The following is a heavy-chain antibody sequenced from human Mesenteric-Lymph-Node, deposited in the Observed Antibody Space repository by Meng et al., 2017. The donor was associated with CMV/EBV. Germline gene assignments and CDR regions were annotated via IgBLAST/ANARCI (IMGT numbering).Heavy chain of an antibody. CDR2: ISSSGDTI. CDR1: GFMFSDYE. J-gene: IGHJ3*02. Sequence: GESLKISCKVSGFMFSDYEMNWVRQAPGKGLEWISYISSSGDTIYYADSVKGRFTISRDNAKNSLYLQMNSLRAEDTAVYYCARDLQLDDAFDIWGQGTMVTVSS. CDR3: ARDLQLDDAFDI. V-gene: IGHV3-48*03. D-gene: IGHD5-18*01.